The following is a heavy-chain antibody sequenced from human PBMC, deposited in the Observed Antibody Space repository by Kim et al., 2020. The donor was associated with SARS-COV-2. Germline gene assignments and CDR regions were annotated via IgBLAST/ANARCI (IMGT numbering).Heavy chain of an antibody. CDR1: GGSISSYY. CDR2: IYYSGST. V-gene: IGHV4-59*01. Sequence: SETLSLTCTVSGGSISSYYWSWIRQPPGKGLEWIGYIYYSGSTNYNPSLKSRVTISVDTSKNQFSLKLSSVTAADTAVYYCARERVDTAMVGFDPWGQGTLVTVSS. J-gene: IGHJ5*02. D-gene: IGHD5-18*01. CDR3: ARERVDTAMVGFDP.